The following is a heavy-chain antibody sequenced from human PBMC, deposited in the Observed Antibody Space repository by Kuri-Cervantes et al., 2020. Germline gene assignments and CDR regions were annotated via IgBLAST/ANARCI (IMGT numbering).Heavy chain of an antibody. D-gene: IGHD3-22*01. CDR1: GYTFTSYG. Sequence: ASVKVSCKASGYTFTSYGISWVRQAPGQGLEWMGWINTNTGNPTYAQGFTGRFVFSLDTSVSTAYLQICSLKAEDTAVYYCARTYYYDSSGYPTYYYGMDVWGQGTTVTVSS. J-gene: IGHJ6*02. CDR2: INTNTGNP. CDR3: ARTYYYDSSGYPTYYYGMDV. V-gene: IGHV7-4-1*01.